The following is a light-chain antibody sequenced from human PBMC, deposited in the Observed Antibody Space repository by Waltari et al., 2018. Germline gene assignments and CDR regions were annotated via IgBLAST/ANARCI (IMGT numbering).Light chain of an antibody. J-gene: IGLJ2*01. CDR2: DVS. CDR3: CSYAGSYTFVV. Sequence: YQQRPGKAPKLMIYDVSKRPSGVPDRFSGSKSGNTASLTISGLQAEDEADYYCCSYAGSYTFVVFGGGTKLTVL. V-gene: IGLV2-11*01.